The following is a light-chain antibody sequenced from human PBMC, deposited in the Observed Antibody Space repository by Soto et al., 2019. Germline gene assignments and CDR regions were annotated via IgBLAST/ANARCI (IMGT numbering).Light chain of an antibody. J-gene: IGKJ4*01. CDR3: QQRSNWPPLLT. V-gene: IGKV3-11*01. CDR2: DAS. CDR1: QSVSSY. Sequence: EIVLTQSPATLSLSPGERATLSCRASQSVSSYLAWYQQKPGQAPRLLIYDASNRATGIPARFSGSGSGTVFTLNISSLESEDFAVYYWQQRSNWPPLLTFCGGTKLEIK.